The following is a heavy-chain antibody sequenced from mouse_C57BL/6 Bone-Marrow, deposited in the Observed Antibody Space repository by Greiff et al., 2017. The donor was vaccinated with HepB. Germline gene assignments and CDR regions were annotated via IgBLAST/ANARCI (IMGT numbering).Heavy chain of an antibody. Sequence: QVQLKESGAELVKPGASVKISCKASGYAFSSYWMNWVKQRPGKGLEWIGQIYPGDGDTNYNGKFKGKATLTADKSSSTAYMQLSSLTAEDSAVYFCARGITTVPLDYWGQGTTLTVSS. CDR1: GYAFSSYW. V-gene: IGHV1-80*01. CDR2: IYPGDGDT. CDR3: ARGITTVPLDY. D-gene: IGHD1-1*01. J-gene: IGHJ2*01.